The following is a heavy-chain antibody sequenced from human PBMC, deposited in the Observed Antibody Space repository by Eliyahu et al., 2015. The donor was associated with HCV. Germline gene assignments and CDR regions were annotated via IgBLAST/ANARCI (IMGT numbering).Heavy chain of an antibody. CDR3: ARVASFGGVIVIHPPYYFDS. CDR1: GFTFNNYA. D-gene: IGHD3-16*02. CDR2: ISGDGTYT. V-gene: IGHV3-23*01. Sequence: EVQLLESGGGLVHPGGSLRLSXAASGFTFNNYAMSWVRQAPGKGLEWVSGISGDGTYTYFADSVKGRSTISRDNSKNTLFLQMNSLRAQDTAVYYCARVASFGGVIVIHPPYYFDSWGQGTLITVSS. J-gene: IGHJ4*02.